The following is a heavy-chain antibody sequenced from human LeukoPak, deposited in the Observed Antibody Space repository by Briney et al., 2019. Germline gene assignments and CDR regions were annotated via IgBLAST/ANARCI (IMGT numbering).Heavy chain of an antibody. CDR2: IYYSGST. CDR1: GGSISSYY. V-gene: IGHV4-59*01. Sequence: SETLSLTCTVSGGSISSYYWSWIRQPPGKGLEWIGYIYYSGSTKYNPSLESRVTISVDTSKNQFSLKLSSVTAADTAVYYCARGPPGGWFDPWGQGTLVTVSS. D-gene: IGHD1-14*01. CDR3: ARGPPGGWFDP. J-gene: IGHJ5*02.